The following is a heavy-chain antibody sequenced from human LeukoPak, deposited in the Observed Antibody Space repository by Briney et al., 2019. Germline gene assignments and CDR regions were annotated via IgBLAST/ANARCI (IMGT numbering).Heavy chain of an antibody. CDR1: GYTFTSYG. Sequence: ASVKVSCKASGYTFTSYGISWVRQAPGQGLEWMGWISIYNGNTDYAQRLRGRVTMTTDTSTSTAYLELRGLRSDDTAVYYCARITYDFWSGYYMPDDPWGQGTLVTVSS. CDR3: ARITYDFWSGYYMPDDP. V-gene: IGHV1-18*01. J-gene: IGHJ5*02. D-gene: IGHD3-3*01. CDR2: ISIYNGNT.